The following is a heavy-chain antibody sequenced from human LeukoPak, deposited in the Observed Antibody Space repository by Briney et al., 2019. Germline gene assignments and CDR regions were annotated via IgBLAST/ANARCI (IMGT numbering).Heavy chain of an antibody. J-gene: IGHJ4*02. D-gene: IGHD3-22*01. Sequence: SETLSLTCAVYGGSFSGYYWSWIRQPPGKGLEWIGEINHSGSTNYNPSLKSRVAISVDTSKNQFSLKVNSVTAADTAVYYCASLTMIVVPWGQGTLVTVSS. CDR3: ASLTMIVVP. V-gene: IGHV4-34*01. CDR1: GGSFSGYY. CDR2: INHSGST.